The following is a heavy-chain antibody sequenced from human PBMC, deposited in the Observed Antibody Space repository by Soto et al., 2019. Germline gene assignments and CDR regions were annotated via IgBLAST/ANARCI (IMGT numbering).Heavy chain of an antibody. CDR1: GYSFTRYG. CDR3: AMVDVYVTPSPQDV. J-gene: IGHJ6*02. Sequence: ASVKVSCKASGYSFTRYGIAWARQAPGQGLEWMGWINTYNGNTNYAQNLQGRVTLTTDTSTSTAYMELTSLRSNDTAIYYCAMVDVYVTPSPQDVWRQGTTVTVSS. CDR2: INTYNGNT. V-gene: IGHV1-18*01. D-gene: IGHD3-16*01.